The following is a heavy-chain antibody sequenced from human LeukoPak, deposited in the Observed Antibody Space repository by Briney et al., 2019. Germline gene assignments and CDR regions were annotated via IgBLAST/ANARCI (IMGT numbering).Heavy chain of an antibody. J-gene: IGHJ4*02. CDR1: GGSFSGYY. CDR3: ARGLGAAAGRDYFDY. D-gene: IGHD6-13*01. Sequence: SETLSLTCAVYGGSFSGYYWSWIRQPPGKGLEWIGEINHSGSTNYNLSLKSRVTISVDTSKNQFSLKLSSVTAADTAVYYCARGLGAAAGRDYFDYWGQGTLVTVSS. V-gene: IGHV4-34*01. CDR2: INHSGST.